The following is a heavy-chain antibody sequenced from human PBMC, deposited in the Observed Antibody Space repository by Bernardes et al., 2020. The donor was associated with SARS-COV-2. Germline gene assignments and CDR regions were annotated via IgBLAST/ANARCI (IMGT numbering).Heavy chain of an antibody. CDR3: ARFLVGLTVVAPY. CDR2: ITSGGRYP. D-gene: IGHD1-26*01. CDR1: GFIFSSYT. J-gene: IGHJ4*02. Sequence: VGSLRLSCTVSGFIFSSYTMNWVRQAPGKGLAWVSSITSGGRYPYYADSVKGRFTVSRDNTKNSLYLQMSNLKADDTAVYYCARFLVGLTVVAPYWGQGILVKVSS. V-gene: IGHV3-21*01.